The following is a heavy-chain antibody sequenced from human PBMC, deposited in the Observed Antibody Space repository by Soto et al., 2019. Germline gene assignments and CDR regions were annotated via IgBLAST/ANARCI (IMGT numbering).Heavy chain of an antibody. CDR1: GFLFSNAW. CDR3: LTDPIKSWPYDY. J-gene: IGHJ4*02. V-gene: IGHV3-15*01. Sequence: GESLRLACAASGFLFSNAWMSWVRQGPGKGLEWVARIKSQSDGGATEYAAVVKGRFTISRDDSNNAVYLQMDGLTSDDTGVYYCLTDPIKSWPYDYWGQGT. CDR2: IKSQSDGGAT.